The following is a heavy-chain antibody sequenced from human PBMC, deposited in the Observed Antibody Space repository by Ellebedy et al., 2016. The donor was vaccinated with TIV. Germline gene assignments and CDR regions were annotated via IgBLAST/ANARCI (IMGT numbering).Heavy chain of an antibody. J-gene: IGHJ6*02. D-gene: IGHD2-2*01. CDR3: ARGRVPDDSLDV. CDR2: IYYSGST. CDR1: GGSISSYY. Sequence: MPSETLSLTCTVSGGSISSYYWSWIRQPPGKGLEWIGSIYYSGSTYYNPSLKSRVTISVDTSKNQFSLKLSSVTAADTAGYYCARGRVPDDSLDVWGQGTTVTVSS. V-gene: IGHV4-59*12.